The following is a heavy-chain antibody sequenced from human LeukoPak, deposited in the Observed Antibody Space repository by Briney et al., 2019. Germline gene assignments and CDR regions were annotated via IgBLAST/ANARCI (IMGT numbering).Heavy chain of an antibody. Sequence: SETLSLTCTVSGGSISSYYWSWIRQPPGKGLEWIGYIYYSGSTNYNPSLKSRVTISRDTSKNQFSLKLSSVTAADTAVYYCARAPMSYQQQLESRSWFDPWGQGTLVTVSS. D-gene: IGHD6-13*01. CDR3: ARAPMSYQQQLESRSWFDP. CDR1: GGSISSYY. J-gene: IGHJ5*02. V-gene: IGHV4-59*01. CDR2: IYYSGST.